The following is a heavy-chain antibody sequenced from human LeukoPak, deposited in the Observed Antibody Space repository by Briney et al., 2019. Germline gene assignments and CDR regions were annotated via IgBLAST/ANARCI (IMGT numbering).Heavy chain of an antibody. Sequence: GGSLRLSCAASGITFSRYWMNWVRQAPGKGLEWVANIKEDGSEKYYVDSAKGRFSISRDNAKNSLYLQLSSLRVEDTALYYCVCPESGYSYGYGYWGQGTLVTVSS. J-gene: IGHJ4*02. CDR3: VCPESGYSYGYGY. D-gene: IGHD5-18*01. CDR1: GITFSRYW. V-gene: IGHV3-7*02. CDR2: IKEDGSEK.